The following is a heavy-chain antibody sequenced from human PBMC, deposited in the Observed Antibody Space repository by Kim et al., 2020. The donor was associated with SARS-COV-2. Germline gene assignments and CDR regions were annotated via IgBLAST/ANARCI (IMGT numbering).Heavy chain of an antibody. D-gene: IGHD3-3*01. Sequence: GGSLRLSCAASGFTFSSYWMSWVRQAPGKGLEWVANIKQDGSEKYYVDSVKGRFTISRDNAKNSLYLQMNSLRAEDTAVYYCARDHNYDFWSGYYYYYYGMDVWGQGTTVTVSS. CDR3: ARDHNYDFWSGYYYYYYGMDV. V-gene: IGHV3-7*01. CDR2: IKQDGSEK. CDR1: GFTFSSYW. J-gene: IGHJ6*02.